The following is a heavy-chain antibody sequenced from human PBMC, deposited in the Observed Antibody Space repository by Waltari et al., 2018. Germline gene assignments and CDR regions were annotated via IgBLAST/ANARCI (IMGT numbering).Heavy chain of an antibody. CDR2: IVPLFGTA. CDR1: GDTLRGYA. CDR3: ARGGARHYDSSGYYDFDS. Sequence: QVQLVQSGAEVKKPGSSVQVSCTASGDTLRGYAMSWVRQAPGQGLEWMGGIVPLFGTAKYAHNFQDRLTITTDEFTTTAYMELSGLGSEDTAVYFCARGGARHYDSSGYYDFDSWGQGTQVSVSS. D-gene: IGHD3-22*01. J-gene: IGHJ4*02. V-gene: IGHV1-69*05.